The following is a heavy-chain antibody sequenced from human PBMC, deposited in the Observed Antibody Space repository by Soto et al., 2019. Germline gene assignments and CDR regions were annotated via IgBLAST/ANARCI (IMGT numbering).Heavy chain of an antibody. J-gene: IGHJ4*02. CDR2: IRSKGYGGTT. V-gene: IGHV3-49*03. D-gene: IGHD3-22*01. Sequence: WSLRLSCTTSGFTFGDYAMSWFRQAPGKWLEWVGFIRSKGYGGTTQYAASVKGRFTISRDDSESIAYLQMDSLKTEDTALYYCARVGSASLMVVVIADHWGQGTQVTVSS. CDR3: ARVGSASLMVVVIADH. CDR1: GFTFGDYA.